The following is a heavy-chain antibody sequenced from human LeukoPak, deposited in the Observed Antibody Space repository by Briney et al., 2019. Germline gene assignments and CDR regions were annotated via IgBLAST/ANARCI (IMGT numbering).Heavy chain of an antibody. J-gene: IGHJ6*04. D-gene: IGHD3-10*02. CDR1: GFAFSRPA. CDR2: ISSSGSTI. Sequence: GGSLTLSCAASGFAFSRPAMHWLRQAPGKGLEWVSYISSSGSTIYYADSVKGRFTISRDNAKNSLYLQMNSLRAEDTAVYYCAELGITMIGGVWGKGTTVTISS. CDR3: AELGITMIGGV. V-gene: IGHV3-48*03.